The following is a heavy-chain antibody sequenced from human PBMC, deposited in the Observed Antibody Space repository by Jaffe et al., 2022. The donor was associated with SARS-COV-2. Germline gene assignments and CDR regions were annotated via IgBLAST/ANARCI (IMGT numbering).Heavy chain of an antibody. CDR2: ISGSGGTT. CDR1: GFTFSSYA. CDR3: ASTPGSTVTTGY. J-gene: IGHJ4*02. V-gene: IGHV3-23*01. Sequence: EVQLLESGGGLVQPGGSLRLSCAASGFTFSSYAMSWVRQAPGKGLEWVSAISGSGGTTYYADSVKGRFTISRDNSKNTLYLQMNSLRAEDTAVYYCASTPGSTVTTGYWGQGTLVTVSS. D-gene: IGHD4-17*01.